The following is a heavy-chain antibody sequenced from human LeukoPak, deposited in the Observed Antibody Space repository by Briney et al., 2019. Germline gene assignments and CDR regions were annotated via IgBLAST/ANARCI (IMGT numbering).Heavy chain of an antibody. CDR1: RFTLSSYA. Sequence: GGSLRLSCAASRFTLSSYAMHWVRQAPGKGLEWVAIISHDGDNKFYADSVKGRFTISRDNSKNTLYLQMNSLRAEDTAVYYCASTLPSDSSGYYYVGYFDYWGQGTLVTVSS. V-gene: IGHV3-30*17. D-gene: IGHD3-22*01. CDR2: ISHDGDNK. CDR3: ASTLPSDSSGYYYVGYFDY. J-gene: IGHJ4*02.